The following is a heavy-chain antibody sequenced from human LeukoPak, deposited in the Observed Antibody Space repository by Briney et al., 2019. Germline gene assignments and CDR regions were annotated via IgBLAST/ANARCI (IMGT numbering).Heavy chain of an antibody. J-gene: IGHJ4*02. D-gene: IGHD3-3*01. CDR3: ARGLRFLEWFYY. CDR1: GYTFTSYA. Sequence: ASVKVSCKASGYTFTSYAVHWVRQAPGQRLEWMGGIIPIFGTANYAQKFQGRVTITADESTSTAYMELSSLRSEDTAVYYCARGLRFLEWFYYWGQGTLVAVSS. CDR2: IIPIFGTA. V-gene: IGHV1-69*13.